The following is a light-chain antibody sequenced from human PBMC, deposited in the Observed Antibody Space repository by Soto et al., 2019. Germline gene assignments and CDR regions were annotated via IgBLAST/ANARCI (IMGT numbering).Light chain of an antibody. CDR2: GIS. CDR1: HTISSSY. V-gene: IGKV3-20*01. Sequence: IVLTQSPGTLSLSPGERATLSCRASHTISSSYLAWYQQKHGQAPRLLMYGISRRATGIPDRFSGSGSGTDFTLTITRLEPEDFEVYYCQQYVTSSPRTFGQGTKVEIK. CDR3: QQYVTSSPRT. J-gene: IGKJ1*01.